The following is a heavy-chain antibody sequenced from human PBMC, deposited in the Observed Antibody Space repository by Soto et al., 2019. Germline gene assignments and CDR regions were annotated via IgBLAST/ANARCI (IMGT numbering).Heavy chain of an antibody. CDR3: ARGGVCSSTSCYRYYYYGMDV. CDR1: GFTFSSYS. D-gene: IGHD2-2*01. J-gene: IGHJ6*02. Sequence: VGSLRLSCAASGFTFSSYSMNWVRQAPGKGLEWVSYISSSSSTIYYADSVKGRFTISRDNAKNSLYLQMNSLRDEDTAVYYCARGGVCSSTSCYRYYYYGMDVWGQGTTVTVSS. V-gene: IGHV3-48*02. CDR2: ISSSSSTI.